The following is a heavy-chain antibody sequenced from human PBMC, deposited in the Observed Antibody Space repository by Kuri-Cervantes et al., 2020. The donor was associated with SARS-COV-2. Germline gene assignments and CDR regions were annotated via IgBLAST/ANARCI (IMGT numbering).Heavy chain of an antibody. CDR1: GGSFSNFL. CDR2: INYSGTT. Sequence: GSLRLSCGVYGGSFSNFLWDWVRQPPGKGLEWIGEINYSGTTNYNPSLKSRVTISVDPSKNLFSQNPTSVTAADTAMYYCARLRRHNDGWFATGYYMDVWGKGTTVTVSS. J-gene: IGHJ6*03. V-gene: IGHV4-34*01. D-gene: IGHD6-19*01. CDR3: ARLRRHNDGWFATGYYMDV.